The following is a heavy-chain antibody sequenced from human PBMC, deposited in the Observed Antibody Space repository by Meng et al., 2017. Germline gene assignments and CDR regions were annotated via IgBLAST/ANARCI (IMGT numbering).Heavy chain of an antibody. J-gene: IGHJ4*02. Sequence: GGSLRLSCAASGFSFSSNWMSWVRQAPGKGLEWVANIRKDGSEKHYVDSVKGRFTISRDNAKNSLYLQMNVVGAEDTAVYYCSRSIAADFDYWGQGTLVTVSS. CDR3: SRSIAADFDY. D-gene: IGHD6-13*01. CDR2: IRKDGSEK. V-gene: IGHV3-7*01. CDR1: GFSFSSNW.